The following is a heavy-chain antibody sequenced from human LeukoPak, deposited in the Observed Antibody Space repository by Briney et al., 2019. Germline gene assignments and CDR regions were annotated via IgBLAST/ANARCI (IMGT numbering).Heavy chain of an antibody. D-gene: IGHD3-22*01. Sequence: SETLSLTCAVYGGSFSGYYWSWIRQPPGKGLEWIGEINLSGSTNYNPSLKSRVTISVDTSKNQFSLKLSSVTAADTAVYYCARGPGTEYYDSSGYYFDYWGQGTLVTVSS. CDR3: ARGPGTEYYDSSGYYFDY. CDR2: INLSGST. J-gene: IGHJ4*02. CDR1: GGSFSGYY. V-gene: IGHV4-34*01.